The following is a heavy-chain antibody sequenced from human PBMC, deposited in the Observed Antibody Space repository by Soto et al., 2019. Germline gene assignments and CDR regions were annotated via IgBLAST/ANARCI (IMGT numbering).Heavy chain of an antibody. CDR2: IWYDGSNK. Sequence: GGSLRLSCAASGFTVSSNYMSWVRQAPGKGLEWVAVIWYDGSNKYYADSVKGRFTISRDNSKNTLYLQMNSLRAEDTAVYYCARGYYDILGMDVRGQGTTVTVSS. CDR3: ARGYYDILGMDV. CDR1: GFTVSSNY. D-gene: IGHD3-9*01. J-gene: IGHJ6*02. V-gene: IGHV3-33*08.